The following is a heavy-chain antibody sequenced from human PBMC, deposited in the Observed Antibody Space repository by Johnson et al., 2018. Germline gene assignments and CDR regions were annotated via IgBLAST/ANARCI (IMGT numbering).Heavy chain of an antibody. CDR1: GDSVSSNSAA. Sequence: QVQLQESGPGLVKPSQTLSLTCAISGDSVSSNSAAWNWIRQSPSRGLEWLGRTYYRSKWYNDYAVSVKSRITINPDTPKNQFSLQLNSVTPEDTAVYYCARGAVTTRAASLWSDRHKHYYYMDVWGKGTTVTVSS. J-gene: IGHJ6*03. CDR2: TYYRSKWYN. V-gene: IGHV6-1*01. CDR3: ARGAVTTRAASLWSDRHKHYYYMDV. D-gene: IGHD4-17*01.